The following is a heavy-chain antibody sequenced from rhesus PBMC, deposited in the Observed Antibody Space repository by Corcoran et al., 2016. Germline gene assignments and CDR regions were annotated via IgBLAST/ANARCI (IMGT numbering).Heavy chain of an antibody. D-gene: IGHD6-31*01. CDR1: GASISSYW. CDR3: ATPYNSGWYLRCFDY. J-gene: IGHJ4*01. CDR2: FNCNSVHP. Sequence: QVQLQESGPGLVKPSETLSLTCAVSGASISSYWWSWIRQPPGKGLEWIGEFNCNSVHPSHNPSHMSRVTISNGAYKIQVSLMLSSVTAAYTTVYYCATPYNSGWYLRCFDYWGQGVLVTVSA. V-gene: IGHV4-80*01.